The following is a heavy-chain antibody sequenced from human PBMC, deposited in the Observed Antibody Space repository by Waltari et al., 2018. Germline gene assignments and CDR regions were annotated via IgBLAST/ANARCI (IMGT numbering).Heavy chain of an antibody. CDR1: GGSISSYY. CDR3: ARDRGYQDY. D-gene: IGHD3-10*01. Sequence: QVQLQESGPGLVKPSETLSLTCTVSGGSISSYYWRWIRQPPGKGLEWFGDIYSSGSTNYNPSLRSRVIISVDTSKNQFSLKVRSMTAADTAVYYCARDRGYQDYWGQGTLVTVSS. V-gene: IGHV4-59*01. CDR2: IYSSGST. J-gene: IGHJ4*02.